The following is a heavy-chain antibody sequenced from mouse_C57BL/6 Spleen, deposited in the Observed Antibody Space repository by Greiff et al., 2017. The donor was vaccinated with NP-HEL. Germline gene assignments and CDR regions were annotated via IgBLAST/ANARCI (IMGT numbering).Heavy chain of an antibody. V-gene: IGHV14-2*01. CDR3: ARGSNFAMDY. J-gene: IGHJ4*01. CDR2: IDPEDGET. CDR1: GFNIKDYY. Sequence: EVQLQQSGAELVKPGASVKLSCTASGFNIKDYYMHWVKQRTEQGLEWIGRIDPEDGETKYAPKFPGKATITADSSSNTAYLHLSSLTSEDTAVYYCARGSNFAMDYWGQGTSVTVSS. D-gene: IGHD5-1*01.